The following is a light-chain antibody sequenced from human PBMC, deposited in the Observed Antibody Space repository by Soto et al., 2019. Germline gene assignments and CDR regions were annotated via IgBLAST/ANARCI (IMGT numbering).Light chain of an antibody. CDR2: DVS. CDR3: SAYTSRSTVI. CDR1: SSDVGGYNS. Sequence: QSVLSQPASVSGSPGQSITISCTGTSSDVGGYNSVSWYQQHPGKAPKLMIYDVSHRPSGVSNRFSGSKSGNAASLTISGLQAEDEADYFCSAYTSRSTVIFGGGTKVTVL. J-gene: IGLJ2*01. V-gene: IGLV2-14*01.